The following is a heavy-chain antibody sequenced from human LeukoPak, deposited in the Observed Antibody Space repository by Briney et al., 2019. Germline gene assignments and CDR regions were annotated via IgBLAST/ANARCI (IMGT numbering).Heavy chain of an antibody. D-gene: IGHD6-19*01. Sequence: ASVKVSCKASGYTFSSYDIDWVRQATGQGLEWMGWMNPNSGNTGYAQKFQGRLNMTRNTSIDTAYMELSSLRSDDTAVYYCARRVGSGWPVQHWGQGTLVTVSS. J-gene: IGHJ1*01. CDR1: GYTFSSYD. V-gene: IGHV1-8*01. CDR2: MNPNSGNT. CDR3: ARRVGSGWPVQH.